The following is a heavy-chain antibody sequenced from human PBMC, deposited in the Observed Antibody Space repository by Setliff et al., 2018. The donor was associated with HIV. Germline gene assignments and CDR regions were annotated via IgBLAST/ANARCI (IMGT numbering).Heavy chain of an antibody. CDR1: GFSFSRYA. CDR3: VKGGAYYETNGPNWDH. Sequence: PGGSLRLSCAASGFSFSRYAMGWVRQAPGKGLEWVSSLSGSGVTSYYADSVKGRFTISRDSSKNTLNLQMNSLRVEDTALYFCVKGGAYYETNGPNWDHWGQGTLVTVSS. D-gene: IGHD3-22*01. V-gene: IGHV3-23*01. J-gene: IGHJ4*02. CDR2: LSGSGVTS.